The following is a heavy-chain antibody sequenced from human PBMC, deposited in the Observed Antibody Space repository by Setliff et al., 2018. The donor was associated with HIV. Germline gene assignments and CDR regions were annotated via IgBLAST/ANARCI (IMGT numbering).Heavy chain of an antibody. CDR3: ARDPRASYLSYYYYHYLDV. V-gene: IGHV3-48*01. CDR2: ISGTSGTM. Sequence: GGSLRLSCAASGFTFSTYSMNWVRQAPGKGLEWVSYISGTSGTMYYADSVKGRFTISRDNAKSSLFLQMNSLTAEDTAVYYCARDPRASYLSYYYYHYLDVWGKGTTVTVSS. CDR1: GFTFSTYS. J-gene: IGHJ6*03. D-gene: IGHD3-16*02.